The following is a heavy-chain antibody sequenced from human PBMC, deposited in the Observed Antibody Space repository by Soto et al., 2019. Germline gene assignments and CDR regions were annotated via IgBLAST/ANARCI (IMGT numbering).Heavy chain of an antibody. V-gene: IGHV4-59*01. CDR3: ARVLLGDYDQDYYYGMDV. CDR2: IYYSGST. J-gene: IGHJ6*02. D-gene: IGHD4-17*01. Sequence: QVQLQESGPGLVKPSETLSLTCTVSGGSISSYYWSWIRQPPGKGLEWIGYIYYSGSTNYNPSLKSRVTISVDTSKNQFSLKLSSVTAADTAVYYCARVLLGDYDQDYYYGMDVWGQGTTVTVSS. CDR1: GGSISSYY.